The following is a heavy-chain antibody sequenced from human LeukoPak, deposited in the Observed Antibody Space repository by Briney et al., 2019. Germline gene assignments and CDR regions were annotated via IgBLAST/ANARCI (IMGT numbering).Heavy chain of an antibody. D-gene: IGHD3-3*01. CDR1: GGSISSSSYY. V-gene: IGHV4-39*01. J-gene: IGHJ5*02. Sequence: SETLSLTCTVSGGSISSSSYYWGWIRQPPGKGLEWIGSIYYSGSTYYNPSLKSRVTISVDTSKNQFSLKLSSVTAADTAVYYCARVLYDFWSGYFWFDPWGQGTLVTVSS. CDR2: IYYSGST. CDR3: ARVLYDFWSGYFWFDP.